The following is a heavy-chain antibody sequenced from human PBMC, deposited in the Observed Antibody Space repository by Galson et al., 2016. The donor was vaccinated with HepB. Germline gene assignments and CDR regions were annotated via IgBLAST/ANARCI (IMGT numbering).Heavy chain of an antibody. CDR1: GFIFTSYA. Sequence: SLRLSCAASGFIFTSYAMSWVRQAPGKGLEWVSGITGSGAGTYYADSVKGRFTISRDNSKNTLYLQMNSLRAEDTAVYYCARAWIHLYDLDYWGQGALVTVSS. J-gene: IGHJ4*02. V-gene: IGHV3-23*01. CDR2: ITGSGAGT. CDR3: ARAWIHLYDLDY. D-gene: IGHD5-18*01.